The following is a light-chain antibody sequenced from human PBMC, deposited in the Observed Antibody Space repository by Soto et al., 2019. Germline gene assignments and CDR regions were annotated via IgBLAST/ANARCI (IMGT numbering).Light chain of an antibody. CDR2: AVS. Sequence: QSALTQPASVSGSPGQSITISCTGTSSDVGGYNYVSWYQQHPGKAPKLMIYAVSYRPSVVSNRFSGSKSGNTASLTISGLQTEDEADYYCNSYTSSNTLYVFGTGTKVTVL. J-gene: IGLJ1*01. CDR1: SSDVGGYNY. CDR3: NSYTSSNTLYV. V-gene: IGLV2-14*01.